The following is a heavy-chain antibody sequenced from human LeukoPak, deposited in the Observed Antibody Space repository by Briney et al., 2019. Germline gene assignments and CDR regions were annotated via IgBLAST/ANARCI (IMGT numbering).Heavy chain of an antibody. V-gene: IGHV1-69*01. D-gene: IGHD3-10*01. CDR2: IIPIFGTA. J-gene: IGHJ6*03. Sequence: SVKVSCKASGGTFSSYAIGWVRQAPGQGLEWMGGIIPIFGTANYAQKFQGRVTITADESTSTAYMELSSLRSEDTAVYYCARAITMVRGVKSYYYYYMDVWGKGTTVTVSS. CDR1: GGTFSSYA. CDR3: ARAITMVRGVKSYYYYYMDV.